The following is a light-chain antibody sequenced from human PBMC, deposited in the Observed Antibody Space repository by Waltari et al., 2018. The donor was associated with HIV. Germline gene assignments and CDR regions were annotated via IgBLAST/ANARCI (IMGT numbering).Light chain of an antibody. CDR1: NGDVGSSNL. CDR3: NSFTDTDTLV. V-gene: IGLV2-14*02. Sequence: QSALTQPASVSGSPGHSVTIPCTGTNGDVGSSNLGSCYQQCPGTAPQLIIYGVNRRPSGVSDRFSGSKFGNTASLTISGLRADDEADYYCNSFTDTDTLVFGGGTRLTVL. J-gene: IGLJ3*02. CDR2: GVN.